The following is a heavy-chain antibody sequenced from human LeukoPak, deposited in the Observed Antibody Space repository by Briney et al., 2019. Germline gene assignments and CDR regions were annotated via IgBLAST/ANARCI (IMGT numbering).Heavy chain of an antibody. J-gene: IGHJ4*02. V-gene: IGHV1-18*01. CDR3: ARDYRIVVVTATIYYFDY. CDR2: ISAYNGNT. D-gene: IGHD2-21*02. Sequence: ASVKVSCKASGYTSTSYGISWVRQAPGQGLEWMGWISAYNGNTNYAQKLQGRVTMTTDTSTSTAYMELRSLRSDDTAVYYCARDYRIVVVTATIYYFDYWGQGTLVTVSS. CDR1: GYTSTSYG.